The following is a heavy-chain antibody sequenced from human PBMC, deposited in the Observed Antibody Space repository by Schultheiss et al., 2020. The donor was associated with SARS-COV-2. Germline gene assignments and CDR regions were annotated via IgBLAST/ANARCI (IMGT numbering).Heavy chain of an antibody. CDR2: MNPNSGNT. J-gene: IGHJ4*02. Sequence: ASVKVSCKASGYTFTSYDINWVRQATGQGLEWMGWMNPNSGNTGYAQKFQGRVTMTRNTSISTAYMELSSLRSEDTAVYYCARAMIHYYDISCYNWNYWGQGTLVTVSS. V-gene: IGHV1-8*01. CDR1: GYTFTSYD. D-gene: IGHD3-22*01. CDR3: ARAMIHYYDISCYNWNY.